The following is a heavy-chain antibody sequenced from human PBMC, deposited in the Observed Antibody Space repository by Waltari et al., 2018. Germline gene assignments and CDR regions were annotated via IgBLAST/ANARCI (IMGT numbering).Heavy chain of an antibody. J-gene: IGHJ4*02. D-gene: IGHD1-7*01. Sequence: EVQLVESGGGLVQPGRSLRPPGTASGFTLADYAMNWFRQPPGKGLEWVGFIRSKAYGGTTEYAASVKGRFTISRDDSKSIAYLQMNSLKTEDTAVYYCTREKNYYLPDYWGQGTLVTVSS. CDR1: GFTLADYA. CDR2: IRSKAYGGTT. V-gene: IGHV3-49*03. CDR3: TREKNYYLPDY.